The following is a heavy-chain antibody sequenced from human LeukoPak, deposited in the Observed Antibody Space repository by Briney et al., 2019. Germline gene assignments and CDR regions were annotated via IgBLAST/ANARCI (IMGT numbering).Heavy chain of an antibody. CDR2: INTDGSSA. Sequence: GGSLRLSCAASGFTLRCDWMPWVPRATGKGVVWVSLINTDGSSATYAESVKGRFTISRDNAKTTLYLQMNSLRAEDTAVYYCASGGKIQGLICISWGQGTLLTVSS. CDR1: GFTLRCDW. D-gene: IGHD3-16*02. V-gene: IGHV3-74*01. CDR3: ASGGKIQGLICIS. J-gene: IGHJ5*02.